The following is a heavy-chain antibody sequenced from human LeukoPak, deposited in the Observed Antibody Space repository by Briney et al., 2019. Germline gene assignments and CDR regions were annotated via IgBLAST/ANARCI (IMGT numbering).Heavy chain of an antibody. D-gene: IGHD3-16*01. CDR2: ISGSGGST. CDR1: GFTFSSYA. CDR3: AKDREGTMAYDYFDC. J-gene: IGHJ4*02. V-gene: IGHV3-23*01. Sequence: GGSLRLSCVASGFTFSSYAMSWVRQTPEKGLEWVSTISGSGGSTNYADSVKGRFTISRDNSKNTLNLQMNSLRVEDTAEYYCAKDREGTMAYDYFDCWGQGTLVTVSS.